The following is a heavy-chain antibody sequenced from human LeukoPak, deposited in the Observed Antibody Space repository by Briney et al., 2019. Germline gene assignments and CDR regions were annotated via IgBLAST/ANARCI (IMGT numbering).Heavy chain of an antibody. CDR3: ARLLVVPAANWFDP. V-gene: IGHV1-8*01. D-gene: IGHD2-2*01. CDR1: GYTFTSYD. J-gene: IGHJ5*02. Sequence: ASVKVSCKASGYTFTSYDIKWVRQATGQGLEWMGWMKPNSGNTGYAQKFQGRVTMTRNTSISTAYMELSSLRSEDTAVYYCARLLVVPAANWFDPWGQGTLVTVSS. CDR2: MKPNSGNT.